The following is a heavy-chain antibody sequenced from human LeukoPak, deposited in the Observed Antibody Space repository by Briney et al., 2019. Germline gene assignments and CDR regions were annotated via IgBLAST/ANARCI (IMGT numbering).Heavy chain of an antibody. J-gene: IGHJ5*02. CDR3: ARNFDYGDYL. Sequence: PGGSLRLSCAASGFAFSRYYIRWVRQVPGKGLVWVSRLSPVGTKPDYADSVKGRCTVSRDNAKNTLYLQMNSLRVEDSSVYYCARNFDYGDYLWGQGTLVTVSS. CDR1: GFAFSRYY. V-gene: IGHV3-74*01. CDR2: LSPVGTKP. D-gene: IGHD4-17*01.